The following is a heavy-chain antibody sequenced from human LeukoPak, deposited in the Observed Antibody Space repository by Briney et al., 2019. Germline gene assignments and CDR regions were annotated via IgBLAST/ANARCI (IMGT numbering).Heavy chain of an antibody. Sequence: GRSLRLTCAASGFTFDDYAMHWVRQAPGKGLEWVSGISWNSGSIGYADSVKGRFTISRDNAKNSLYLQMNSLRAEDTALYYCAKGFGKLFHPPDYWGQGTLVTVSS. CDR1: GFTFDDYA. CDR3: AKGFGKLFHPPDY. J-gene: IGHJ4*02. V-gene: IGHV3-9*01. D-gene: IGHD3-10*01. CDR2: ISWNSGSI.